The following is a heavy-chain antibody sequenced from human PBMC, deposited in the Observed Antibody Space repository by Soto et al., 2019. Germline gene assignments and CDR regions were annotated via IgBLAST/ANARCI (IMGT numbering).Heavy chain of an antibody. J-gene: IGHJ4*02. Sequence: GGSLRLSCAASGFTFSNAWMNWVRQAPGKGLEWVSSISSSSSYIYYADSVKGRFTISRDNAKNSLYLQMNSLRAEDTAVYYCARDPPYSSSQEVDYWGQGTLVTVSS. CDR2: ISSSSSYI. CDR1: GFTFSNAW. V-gene: IGHV3-21*01. D-gene: IGHD6-13*01. CDR3: ARDPPYSSSQEVDY.